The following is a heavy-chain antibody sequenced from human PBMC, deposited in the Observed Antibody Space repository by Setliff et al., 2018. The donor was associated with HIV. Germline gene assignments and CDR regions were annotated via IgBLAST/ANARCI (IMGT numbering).Heavy chain of an antibody. CDR1: GGSFSGYY. CDR2: MNHSGNT. D-gene: IGHD6-19*01. V-gene: IGHV4-34*01. J-gene: IGHJ4*02. CDR3: ARGAGQWLRLVQGDSVAYFDF. Sequence: SETLSLTCAVYGGSFSGYYWNWIRQYPGKGLEWIGEMNHSGNTNYNPSLKSRVTISIDMSKNQFSLNLASMTAADTAVYYCARGAGQWLRLVQGDSVAYFDFWGQGMLVTVSS.